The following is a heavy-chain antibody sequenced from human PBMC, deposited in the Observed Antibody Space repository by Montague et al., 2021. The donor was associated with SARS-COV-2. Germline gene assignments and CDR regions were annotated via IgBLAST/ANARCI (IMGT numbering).Heavy chain of an antibody. J-gene: IGHJ5*02. CDR1: GGYISSGSYY. CDR2: IYASGST. CDR3: ARDLSSGWSYWFDP. Sequence: ALSLTCTVSGGYISSGSYYWSWLRQPAGRGMEWIGRIYASGSTKYNPSLKSRVTISVDTSKNQFSLKVSSVTAADTAVYYCARDLSSGWSYWFDPWGQGTLVTVSS. D-gene: IGHD6-13*01. V-gene: IGHV4-61*02.